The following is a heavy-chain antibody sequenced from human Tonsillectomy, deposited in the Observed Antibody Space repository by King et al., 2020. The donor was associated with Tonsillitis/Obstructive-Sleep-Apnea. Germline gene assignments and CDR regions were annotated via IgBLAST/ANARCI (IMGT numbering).Heavy chain of an antibody. CDR1: GDSISSRSYY. J-gene: IGHJ6*03. V-gene: IGHV4-39*01. CDR2: IYYSGST. CDR3: ARPTYSTSWSYYYYMDV. D-gene: IGHD6-13*01. Sequence: QLQESGPVLVKPSETLSLTCSVSGDSISSRSYYWGWIRQPPGKGLEWIGTIYYSGSTYYNPSLKSRVTISVDTSKNQFSLKLSSVTATDTAIYYCARPTYSTSWSYYYYMDVWGKGTTVTVSS.